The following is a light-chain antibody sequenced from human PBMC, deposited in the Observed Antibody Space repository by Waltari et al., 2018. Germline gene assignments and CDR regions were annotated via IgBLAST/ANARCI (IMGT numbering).Light chain of an antibody. V-gene: IGKV3-20*01. CDR3: QQAATVPWT. J-gene: IGKJ1*01. CDR1: QSIGNNY. Sequence: EIVLTQSPGTLSLSPGETATLSCRASQSIGNNYLAWYQQKPGQAPRLLIRGTSSRDTGTSDRFRGSWSGTDFTLTISSLEPEDFAVYFCQQAATVPWTFGQGTKVEIK. CDR2: GTS.